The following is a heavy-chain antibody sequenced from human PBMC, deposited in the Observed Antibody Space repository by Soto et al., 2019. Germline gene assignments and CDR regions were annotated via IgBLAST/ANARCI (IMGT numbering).Heavy chain of an antibody. CDR3: ARRGSSYYAYYYGMDV. Sequence: EVQLVESGGGLVQPGGSLRLSCAASGFTFSRYWMTWVRQAPGKGLEWVANIKQDGGEKDYVDSLKGRFTISRDNAKNSRYLQMNSLRAEDTAVYYCARRGSSYYAYYYGMDVWGQGTTVTVSS. J-gene: IGHJ6*02. V-gene: IGHV3-7*01. CDR1: GFTFSRYW. D-gene: IGHD3-10*01. CDR2: IKQDGGEK.